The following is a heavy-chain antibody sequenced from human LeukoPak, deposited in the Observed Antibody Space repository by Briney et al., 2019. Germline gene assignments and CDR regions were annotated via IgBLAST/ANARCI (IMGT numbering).Heavy chain of an antibody. V-gene: IGHV3-21*01. CDR1: GFTFSSYS. J-gene: IGHJ4*02. D-gene: IGHD7-27*01. CDR2: ISTSSS. CDR3: ARGYWGYFDS. Sequence: GGPLRLSCAASGFTFSSYSMNWVRQAPGKGLEWVSFISTSSSYADSVKGRFTISRDNAKNSLYLQMNSLRAEDTAVYYCARGYWGYFDSWGQGTLVTVSS.